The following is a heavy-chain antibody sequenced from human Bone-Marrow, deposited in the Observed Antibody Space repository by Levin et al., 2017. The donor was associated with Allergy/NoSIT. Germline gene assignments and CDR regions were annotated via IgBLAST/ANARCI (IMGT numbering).Heavy chain of an antibody. CDR3: ARVRSSGWYNLQDY. CDR1: GFTVSSNY. V-gene: IGHV3-53*01. D-gene: IGHD6-19*01. CDR2: IYSGGST. J-gene: IGHJ4*02. Sequence: GESLKISCAASGFTVSSNYMSWVRQAPGKGLEWVSVIYSGGSTYYADSVKGRFTISRDNSKNTLYLQMNSLRAEDTAVYYCARVRSSGWYNLQDYWGQGTLVTVSS.